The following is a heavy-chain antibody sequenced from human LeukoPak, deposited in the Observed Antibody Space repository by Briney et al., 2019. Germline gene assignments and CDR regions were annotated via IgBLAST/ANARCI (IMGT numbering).Heavy chain of an antibody. V-gene: IGHV3-7*03. D-gene: IGHD6-13*01. CDR2: IRQDGDTK. CDR1: GFPFNAYW. J-gene: IGHJ4*02. CDR3: ARSLPYGTTWYGRSDF. Sequence: PGGSLRLSCAASGFPFNAYWMTWVRQAPGEGLEWVAIIRQDGDTKYYVDSVKGRFTISRDNAMNSLYLQMNSLRAEDTAIYYCARSLPYGTTWYGRSDFWGQGTLVTVSS.